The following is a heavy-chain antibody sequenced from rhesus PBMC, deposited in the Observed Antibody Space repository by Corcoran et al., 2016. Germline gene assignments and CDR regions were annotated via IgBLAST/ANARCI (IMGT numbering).Heavy chain of an antibody. D-gene: IGHD6-31*01. CDR3: ARHIPRNSGWGGCFDS. CDR1: GASISSNY. Sequence: QVQLQESGPGLVKPSETLPLTCAVSGASISSNYWSWFRQAPGKGLGNGSVGRTANKPALKSRVTMTRDTSKNQFSLTLRSGTAADTAVYFCARHIPRNSGWGGCFDSWGQGVLVTVSS. J-gene: IGHJ4*01. V-gene: IGHV4S2*01. CDR2: NGSVGRT.